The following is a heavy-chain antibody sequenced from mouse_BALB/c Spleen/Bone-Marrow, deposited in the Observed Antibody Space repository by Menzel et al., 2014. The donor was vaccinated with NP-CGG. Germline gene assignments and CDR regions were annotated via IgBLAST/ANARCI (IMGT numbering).Heavy chain of an antibody. J-gene: IGHJ1*01. Sequence: EVKVVESGGGLVQPGGSTKLSCVASGFTFSNYWMNWVRQSPEKGLEWVAEIRLKSNNYATHYAESVKGRFTISRDDSKSSVYLQMNSLRAEDTGIYYCTRSLIGDWYFDVWGAGTTVTVSS. CDR1: GFTFSNYW. CDR3: TRSLIGDWYFDV. CDR2: IRLKSNNYAT. V-gene: IGHV6-6*02.